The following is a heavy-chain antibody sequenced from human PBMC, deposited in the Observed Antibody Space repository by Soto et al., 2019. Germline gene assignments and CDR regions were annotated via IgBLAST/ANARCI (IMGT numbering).Heavy chain of an antibody. J-gene: IGHJ4*02. CDR3: AKDDYGDYYPPY. Sequence: EVQLLESGGGLVQPGGSLRLSCAASEFTFSSYAMSWVRQAPGKGLEWVSAISGSGGSTYYADSVKGRFTISRDNSKNTLYLQMNSLRAEDTAVYYCAKDDYGDYYPPYWGQGTLVTVSS. V-gene: IGHV3-23*01. CDR1: EFTFSSYA. CDR2: ISGSGGST. D-gene: IGHD4-17*01.